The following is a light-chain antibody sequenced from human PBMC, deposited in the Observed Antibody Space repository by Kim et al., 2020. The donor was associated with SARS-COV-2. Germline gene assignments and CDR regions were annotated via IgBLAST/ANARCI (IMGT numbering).Light chain of an antibody. CDR3: NSRDTPGHQYV. Sequence: SSELTQDPAVSVALGHTVRITCQGDSLRFYFASWYQQKPGQAPVLVVYHNTNRPSGIPDRFSGSGSGNTASLTITGTQAEDEADYYCNSRDTPGHQYVFGTGTKVTVL. V-gene: IGLV3-19*01. CDR2: HNT. J-gene: IGLJ1*01. CDR1: SLRFYF.